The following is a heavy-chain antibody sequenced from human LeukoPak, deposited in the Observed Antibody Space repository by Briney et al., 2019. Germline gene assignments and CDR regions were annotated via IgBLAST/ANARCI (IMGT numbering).Heavy chain of an antibody. V-gene: IGHV3-43*02. CDR2: ISGDGGST. J-gene: IGHJ6*03. CDR1: GFTFDDYA. Sequence: PGGSLRLSCAASGFTFDDYAMHWVRQAPGKGLEWVSLISGDGGSTYYADSVKGRFTISRDNSKNSLYLQMNSLRTEDTALYYXXXXLWXXYYMDVWGKGTTVTVS. D-gene: IGHD3-10*01. CDR3: XXXLWXXYYMDV.